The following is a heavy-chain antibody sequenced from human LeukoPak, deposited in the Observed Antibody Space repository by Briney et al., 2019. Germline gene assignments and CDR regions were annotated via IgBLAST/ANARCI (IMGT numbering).Heavy chain of an antibody. V-gene: IGHV4-59*01. CDR2: IYDSGST. Sequence: PSETLSLTCAVSGVSISSYYWSWIRQPPGKGLEWIGYIYDSGSTKYNPSLKSRVTMSLDTSKNQFSLKLRPVTAADTAVYYCVGTAAGLPYWGQGILVTVSS. CDR3: VGTAAGLPY. D-gene: IGHD6-13*01. J-gene: IGHJ4*02. CDR1: GVSISSYY.